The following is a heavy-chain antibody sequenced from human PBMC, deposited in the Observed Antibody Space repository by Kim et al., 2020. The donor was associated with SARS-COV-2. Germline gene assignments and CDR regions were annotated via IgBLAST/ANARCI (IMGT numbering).Heavy chain of an antibody. J-gene: IGHJ5*02. CDR2: ISSNGGST. V-gene: IGHV3-64*01. CDR3: ARDQNYGDYVGGDNWFDP. Sequence: GGSLRLSCAASGFTFSSYAMHWVRQAPGKGLEYVSAISSNGGSTYYANSVKGRFTISRDNSKNTLYLQMGSLRAEDMAVYYCARDQNYGDYVGGDNWFDPWGQGTLVTVSS. D-gene: IGHD4-17*01. CDR1: GFTFSSYA.